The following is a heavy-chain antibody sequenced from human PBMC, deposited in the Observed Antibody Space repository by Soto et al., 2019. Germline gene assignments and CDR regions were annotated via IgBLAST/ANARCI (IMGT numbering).Heavy chain of an antibody. V-gene: IGHV3-72*01. J-gene: IGHJ4*01. CDR2: ARNKVSDYTT. CDR1: VFTFSDHY. D-gene: IGHD2-8*01. CDR3: ARLMRTAFDL. Sequence: WGSLRVSCASSVFTFSDHYMYWVRQAPGKGLEWVGRARNKVSDYTTAYAASVKGRFTISRDDSKKSLYLQMNSLKAEDTAVYFCARLMRTAFDLWGQGTMVTVSS.